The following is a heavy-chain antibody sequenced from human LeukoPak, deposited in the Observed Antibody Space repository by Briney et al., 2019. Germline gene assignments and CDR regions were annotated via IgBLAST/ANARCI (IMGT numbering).Heavy chain of an antibody. CDR3: ARLGVWSGTYFRYFDF. CDR1: GFNFRDSA. D-gene: IGHD1-26*01. J-gene: IGHJ4*02. V-gene: IGHV3-30*04. CDR2: ISYDGTNK. Sequence: GGSLRLSCAASGFNFRDSAMHWVRQAPGKGLEWVTLISYDGTNKYYADSVKARFTISRDDSKNTVYLQMNSLRTEDTALYYCARLGVWSGTYFRYFDFWGQGALVTVSS.